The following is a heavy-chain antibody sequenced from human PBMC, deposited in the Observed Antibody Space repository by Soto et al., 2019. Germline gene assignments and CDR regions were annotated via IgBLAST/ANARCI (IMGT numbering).Heavy chain of an antibody. J-gene: IGHJ6*02. CDR2: INAGNGNT. CDR3: ARERATDSPPDGMDV. CDR1: GYTVTSYA. V-gene: IGHV1-3*01. D-gene: IGHD4-4*01. Sequence: QVQLVQSGAEVKKPGSSVKVSCKASGYTVTSYAMHWVRQATGQRLEWMGWINAGNGNTKYSQKFQGRVTITRDTSASTAYMELSSLRSEDTAVYYCARERATDSPPDGMDVCGQGTTVTVSS.